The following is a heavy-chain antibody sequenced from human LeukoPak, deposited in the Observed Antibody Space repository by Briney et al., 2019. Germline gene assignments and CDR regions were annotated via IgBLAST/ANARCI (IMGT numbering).Heavy chain of an antibody. J-gene: IGHJ4*02. CDR3: ARAAGNCGGDCYSPPSD. V-gene: IGHV1-69*05. CDR2: IIPIFGTA. CDR1: GGTFSSYA. D-gene: IGHD2-21*02. Sequence: SVKVSCKASGGTFSSYAISWVRQAPGQGLEWIGRIIPIFGTANYAQKFQGRVTITTDESTSTAYMELSSLRSEDTAVYYCARAAGNCGGDCYSPPSDWGQGTLVTVSS.